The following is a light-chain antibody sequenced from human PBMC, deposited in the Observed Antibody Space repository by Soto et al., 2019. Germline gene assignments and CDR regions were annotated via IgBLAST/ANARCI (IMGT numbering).Light chain of an antibody. CDR3: MQARQTPRT. CDR2: LGS. J-gene: IGKJ1*01. V-gene: IGKV2-28*01. CDR1: QSLLHSNGYNY. Sequence: DIVMTQSPLSLPVTPGEPASISCRSSQSLLHSNGYNYLDWYLQKPGQSPQLLIYLGSNRAPGVPDRFSGSGSGTDCTLTISRVEAEDVGVYYCMQARQTPRTFGQGTKVEIK.